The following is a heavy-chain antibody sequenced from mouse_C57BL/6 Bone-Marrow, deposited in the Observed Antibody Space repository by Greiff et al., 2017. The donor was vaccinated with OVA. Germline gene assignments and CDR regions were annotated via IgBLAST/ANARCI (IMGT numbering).Heavy chain of an antibody. CDR3: AREAHVYDGEAMDY. Sequence: EVHLVESGGGLVKPGGSLKLSCAASGFTFSSYAMSWVRQTPEQRLEWVATISDGGSYTYYPDNVKGRFTISRDNAKSNLYLQMSHLKSEDTAMYYCAREAHVYDGEAMDYWGQGTTVTVSS. CDR2: ISDGGSYT. J-gene: IGHJ4*01. CDR1: GFTFSSYA. D-gene: IGHD2-2*01. V-gene: IGHV5-4*01.